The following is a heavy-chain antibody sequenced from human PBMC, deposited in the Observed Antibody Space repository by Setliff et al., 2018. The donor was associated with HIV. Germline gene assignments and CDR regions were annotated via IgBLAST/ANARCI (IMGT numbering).Heavy chain of an antibody. Sequence: GGSLRLSCAASGFTVSSNYMSWVRQAPGKGLEWVSVIYSGGSTYYADSVKGRFTISRDNSKNTLYPQMNSLRAEDTAVYYCARVGFGDSDAFDIWGQGTMVTVSS. CDR1: GFTVSSNY. J-gene: IGHJ3*02. CDR2: IYSGGST. V-gene: IGHV3-53*01. CDR3: ARVGFGDSDAFDI. D-gene: IGHD3-16*01.